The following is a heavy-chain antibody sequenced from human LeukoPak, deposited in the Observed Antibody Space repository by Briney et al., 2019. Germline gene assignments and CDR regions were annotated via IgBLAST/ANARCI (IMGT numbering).Heavy chain of an antibody. J-gene: IGHJ4*02. CDR2: ISSSGSTI. CDR3: ATCTPSEAGTVY. D-gene: IGHD6-13*01. CDR1: GFTFSDYY. V-gene: IGHV3-11*04. Sequence: PGGSLRLSCAASGFTFSDYYMSWIRQAPGKGLEWVSYISSSGSTIYYADSVKGRLTISRDNAKNSLYLQMNSLRAEDTAVYYCATCTPSEAGTVYWGQGTLVTVSS.